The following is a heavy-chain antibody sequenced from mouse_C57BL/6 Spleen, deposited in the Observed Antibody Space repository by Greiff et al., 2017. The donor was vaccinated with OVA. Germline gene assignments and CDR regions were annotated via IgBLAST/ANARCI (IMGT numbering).Heavy chain of an antibody. CDR2: IYPGNSDT. Sequence: VQLKESGTVLARPGASVKMSCKTSGYTFTSYWMHWVKQRPGQGLEWIGAIYPGNSDTSSNQKFKGKAKLTAVTSASTAYMELSSLTNEDSEVYYCTRCPDYYGSRESYYFDDWGQGTTLTVAS. J-gene: IGHJ2*01. V-gene: IGHV1-5*01. CDR3: TRCPDYYGSRESYYFDD. CDR1: GYTFTSYW. D-gene: IGHD1-1*01.